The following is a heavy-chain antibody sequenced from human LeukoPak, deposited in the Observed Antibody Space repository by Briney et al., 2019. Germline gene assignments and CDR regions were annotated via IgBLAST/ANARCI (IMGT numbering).Heavy chain of an antibody. CDR1: GGSFSGYY. J-gene: IGHJ6*03. CDR3: ARGRRGSKSSYYYYMDV. Sequence: SETLSLTXAVYGGSFSGYYWSWIRQPPGKGLEWIGEINHSGSTNYNPSLKSRVTIPVDTSKNQFSLKLSSVTAADTAVYYCARGRRGSKSSYYYYMDVWGKGTTVTVSS. CDR2: INHSGST. V-gene: IGHV4-34*01. D-gene: IGHD1-14*01.